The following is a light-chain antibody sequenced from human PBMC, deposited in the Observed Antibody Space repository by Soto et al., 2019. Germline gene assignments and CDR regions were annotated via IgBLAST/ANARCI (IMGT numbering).Light chain of an antibody. CDR1: QSINIY. Sequence: EIVLTQSPATLSLSPGERATLSCRASQSINIYLAWYQQRPGQAPRLLIYNAFNRATDIPGRFSGRGSGTDFTLTISSLEPEDFAIYYCQQRYNWPRTFGQGTKVEIK. CDR2: NAF. CDR3: QQRYNWPRT. V-gene: IGKV3-11*01. J-gene: IGKJ1*01.